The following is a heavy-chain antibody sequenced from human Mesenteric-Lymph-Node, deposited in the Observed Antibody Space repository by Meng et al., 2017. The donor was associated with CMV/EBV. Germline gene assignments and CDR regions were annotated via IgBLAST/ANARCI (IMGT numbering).Heavy chain of an antibody. CDR3: AKDQGYSYGYYFDY. J-gene: IGHJ4*02. Sequence: GGSLRLSCAASGFTFDDYGMSWVRQAPGKGLEWVSVIYSGGSSTYYADSVKGRFTISRDNSKNTLYLQVNSLRAEDTAIYYCAKDQGYSYGYYFDYWGQGTVVTVSS. D-gene: IGHD5-18*01. V-gene: IGHV3-23*03. CDR1: GFTFDDYG. CDR2: IYSGGSST.